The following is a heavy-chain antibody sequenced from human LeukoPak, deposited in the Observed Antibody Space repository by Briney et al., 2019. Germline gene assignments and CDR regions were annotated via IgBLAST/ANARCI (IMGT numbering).Heavy chain of an antibody. V-gene: IGHV4-30-4*01. D-gene: IGHD2-2*01. J-gene: IGHJ4*02. Sequence: SETLSLTCTVSGGSISSGDYYRSWIRQPPGKGLEWIGYIYYSGSTYYNPSLKSRVTISVDRSKNQFSLKLSSVTAADTAVYYCARGKYQLLIDWGQGTLVTVSS. CDR3: ARGKYQLLID. CDR2: IYYSGST. CDR1: GGSISSGDYY.